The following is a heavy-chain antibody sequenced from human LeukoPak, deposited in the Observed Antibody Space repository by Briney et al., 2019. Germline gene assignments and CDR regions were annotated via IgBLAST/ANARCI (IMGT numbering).Heavy chain of an antibody. Sequence: QPGGSLRLSCTASGFTFDNYWMTWVRQPPGKGLGWVSGISWNSGSIGYADSVKGRFTISRDNAKNSLYLQMNSLRAEDTALYYCAMVPKWWGQGTLVTVSS. D-gene: IGHD6-13*01. J-gene: IGHJ4*02. CDR2: ISWNSGSI. CDR3: AMVPKW. CDR1: GFTFDNYW. V-gene: IGHV3-9*01.